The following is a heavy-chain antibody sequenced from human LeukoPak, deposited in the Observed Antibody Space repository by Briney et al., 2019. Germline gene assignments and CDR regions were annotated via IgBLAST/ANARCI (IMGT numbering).Heavy chain of an antibody. CDR1: GFTFSSYE. J-gene: IGHJ6*03. CDR2: ISESGSPI. Sequence: GGSLRLSCAASGFTFSSYEMNWVRQAPGKGLEWVSYISESGSPIYNADSVKGRFTISRDNSKNTLYLQMNSLRAEDTAVYYCASSPGYYYYYMDVWGKGTTVTVSS. V-gene: IGHV3-48*03. CDR3: ASSPGYYYYYMDV.